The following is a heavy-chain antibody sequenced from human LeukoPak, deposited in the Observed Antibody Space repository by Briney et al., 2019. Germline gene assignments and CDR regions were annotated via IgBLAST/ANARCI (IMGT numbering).Heavy chain of an antibody. D-gene: IGHD3-16*01. CDR2: ISSSGSSI. V-gene: IGHV3-48*03. Sequence: GGSLRLSCAASGLTFSSYEMNWVRQAPGKGLEWVSYISSSGSSIYYADSVKGRFTISRDNAENSLYLQMNSLRAEDTAVYYCARDWFGSGQGIDIWGQGTMVTVSS. CDR1: GLTFSSYE. J-gene: IGHJ3*02. CDR3: ARDWFGSGQGIDI.